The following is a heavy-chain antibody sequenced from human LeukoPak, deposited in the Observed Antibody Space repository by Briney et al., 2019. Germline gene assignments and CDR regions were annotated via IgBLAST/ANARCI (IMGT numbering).Heavy chain of an antibody. J-gene: IGHJ3*02. CDR2: ISRKSGSI. V-gene: IGHV3-9*01. Sequence: GGSLRLSCAASGFTFGDSAMHWVRQAPGKGLEWVSGISRKSGSIGYADSVNCRFTNSRDNANDSLYLQMNSRRAEDAALYYCAKESVEHGGNSGRVRWSSKAFVIWRQPTMVADSS. CDR1: GFTFGDSA. D-gene: IGHD4-23*01. CDR3: AKESVEHGGNSGRVRWSSKAFVI.